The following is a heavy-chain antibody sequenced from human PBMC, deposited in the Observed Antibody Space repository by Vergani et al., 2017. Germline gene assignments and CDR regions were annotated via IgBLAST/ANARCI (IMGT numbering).Heavy chain of an antibody. D-gene: IGHD5-12*01. CDR1: GASMSSVGYY. J-gene: IGHJ6*02. V-gene: IGHV4-61*02. CDR2: IYHSGST. CDR3: TSQPQEGASGPPSVPT. Sequence: QVQLQESGPGLVKPSQTLSLTCTVSGASMSSVGYYWGWIRQPPGKGLEWIGSIYHSGSTHYNPSLKSRVTISVDTSKNDFSLKVTSVTAADTAVYYCTSQPQEGASGPPSVPTWGQGISVIVSS.